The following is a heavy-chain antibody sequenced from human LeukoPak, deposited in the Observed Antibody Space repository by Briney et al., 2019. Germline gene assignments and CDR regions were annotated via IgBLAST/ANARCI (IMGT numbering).Heavy chain of an antibody. CDR1: GGSISSYY. D-gene: IGHD2-2*01. J-gene: IGHJ4*02. CDR2: IYYSGST. CDR3: ARRGTTFWYYFDS. V-gene: IGHV4-59*01. Sequence: PSETLSLTCTVSGGSISSYYWSWIRQPPGKGLEWIGYIYYSGSTNYNPSLKSRVTISVDTSKNQFSLKLSSVTAADTAVYYCARRGTTFWYYFDSWGQGALVTVSS.